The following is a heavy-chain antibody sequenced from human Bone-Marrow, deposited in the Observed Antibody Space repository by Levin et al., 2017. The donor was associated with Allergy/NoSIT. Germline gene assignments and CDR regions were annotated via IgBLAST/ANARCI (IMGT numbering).Heavy chain of an antibody. CDR3: ASEWSGWATFDY. V-gene: IGHV3-74*01. D-gene: IGHD6-19*01. J-gene: IGHJ4*02. CDR2: ASDDGSNR. Sequence: QAGGSLRLSCAASGFTFSKYWMHWVRQAPGKGLEWVARASDDGSNRGYVDSVRGRFTISRDNSKNTLFLQMSGLRAEDTAVYYCASEWSGWATFDYWGQGALVTVSS. CDR1: GFTFSKYW.